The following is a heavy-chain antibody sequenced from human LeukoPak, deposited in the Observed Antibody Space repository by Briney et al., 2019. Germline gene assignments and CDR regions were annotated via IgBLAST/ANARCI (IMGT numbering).Heavy chain of an antibody. J-gene: IGHJ4*02. CDR3: ARVGFCDFWSGINFFDY. CDR1: GFTFSRYS. Sequence: GGSLRLSCAASGFTFSRYSVNWVRQAPGKGLEWVSYITSSSSTYYSDSVKGRFTISRDNAKNSLYLQMNSLRVEDRAVYYCARVGFCDFWSGINFFDYWGQGTLVTVSS. CDR2: ITSSSST. V-gene: IGHV3-21*01. D-gene: IGHD3-3*01.